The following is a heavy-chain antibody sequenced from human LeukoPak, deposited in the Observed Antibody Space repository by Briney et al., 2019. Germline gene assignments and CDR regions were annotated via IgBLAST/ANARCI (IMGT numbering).Heavy chain of an antibody. V-gene: IGHV4-61*02. CDR3: ATTSSIAARPGSTDWYFDL. D-gene: IGHD6-6*01. CDR1: GGSISSGSYY. CDR2: IYTSGST. Sequence: PSETLSLTCTVSGGSISSGSYYWSWIRQPAGKGLEWIGRIYTSGSTNYNPSLKSRVTISVDTSKNQFSLKLSSVTAADTAVYYCATTSSIAARPGSTDWYFDLWGRGTLVTVSS. J-gene: IGHJ2*01.